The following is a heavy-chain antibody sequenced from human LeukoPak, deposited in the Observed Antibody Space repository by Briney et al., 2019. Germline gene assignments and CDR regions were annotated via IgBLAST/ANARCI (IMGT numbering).Heavy chain of an antibody. V-gene: IGHV3-72*01. CDR3: TRVPFDY. Sequence: GGSLRLSCAASGFTFSDYYMDWVRQAPGKGLEWVGRIRKKANSYTTEYAASVKGRFTISRDDSKNSLYLQMNSLKTKDTAVYHCTRVPFDYWGQGILVTVSS. CDR1: GFTFSDYY. CDR2: IRKKANSYTT. J-gene: IGHJ4*02.